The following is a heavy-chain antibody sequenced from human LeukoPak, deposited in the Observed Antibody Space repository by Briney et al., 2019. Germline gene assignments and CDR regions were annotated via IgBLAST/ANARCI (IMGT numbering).Heavy chain of an antibody. V-gene: IGHV1-69*04. D-gene: IGHD1-20*01. J-gene: IGHJ5*02. CDR3: ARLITGTTHNWFDP. CDR2: IIPILGIA. Sequence: ASVKVSCKASGGTFSSYAISWVRQAPGQGLEWMGRIIPILGIANYAQKFQGRVTITADKSTSTAYMELSSLRSEDTAVYYCARLITGTTHNWFDPWDQGTLVTVSS. CDR1: GGTFSSYA.